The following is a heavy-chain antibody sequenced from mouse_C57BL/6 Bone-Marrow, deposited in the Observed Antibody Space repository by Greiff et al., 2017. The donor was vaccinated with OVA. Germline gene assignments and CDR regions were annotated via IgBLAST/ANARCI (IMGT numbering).Heavy chain of an antibody. CDR1: GFSLTSYG. J-gene: IGHJ1*03. CDR3: ARNYYSNFYWYFDV. Sequence: VKLMESGPGLVQPSQSLSITCTVSGFSLTSYGVHWVRQSPGKGLEWLGVIWSGGSTDYNAAFISRLSISKDNSKSQVFFKMNSLQADDTAIYYCARNYYSNFYWYFDVWGTGTTVTVSS. CDR2: IWSGGST. V-gene: IGHV2-2*01. D-gene: IGHD2-5*01.